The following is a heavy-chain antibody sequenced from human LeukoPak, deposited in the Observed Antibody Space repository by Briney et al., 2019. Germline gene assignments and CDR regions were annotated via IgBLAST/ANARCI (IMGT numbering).Heavy chain of an antibody. V-gene: IGHV4-59*12. CDR3: ARIGYSSSGGDY. CDR2: IYYSGST. CDR1: SGSISNYY. D-gene: IGHD6-13*01. J-gene: IGHJ4*02. Sequence: PSETLSLTCTVSSGSISNYYWSWIRQPPGKGLEWIGNIYYSGSTNYNPSLKSRVTMSVDTSKNQFSLKLSSVTAADTAVYYCARIGYSSSGGDYWGQGTLVTASS.